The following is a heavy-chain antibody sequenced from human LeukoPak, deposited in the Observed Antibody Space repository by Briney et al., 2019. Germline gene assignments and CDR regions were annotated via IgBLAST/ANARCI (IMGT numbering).Heavy chain of an antibody. V-gene: IGHV1-3*01. Sequence: GASVKVSCKASGYTFTSYAMHWVRQAPGQRLEWMGWINAGNGNTKYSQKFQGRVTITRDTSASTAYMELSSLRSEDTAVYYCARGYCSSTSCSYLGYWGQGTLVTVSS. CDR2: INAGNGNT. CDR1: GYTFTSYA. D-gene: IGHD2-2*01. CDR3: ARGYCSSTSCSYLGY. J-gene: IGHJ4*02.